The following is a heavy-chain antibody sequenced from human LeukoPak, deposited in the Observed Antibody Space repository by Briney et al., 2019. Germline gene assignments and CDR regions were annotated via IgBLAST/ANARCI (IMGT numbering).Heavy chain of an antibody. CDR2: ISGSGGST. V-gene: IGHV3-23*01. CDR1: GFTFSSYA. J-gene: IGHJ5*02. Sequence: GGSLRLSCAASGFTFSSYAMSWVRQAPGKGLEWVSAISGSGGSTYYADSVKGRFTISRDNSKNTLYLQMDSLRAEDTAVYYCAKAQYYGSGRNNWFDPWGQGTLVTVSS. D-gene: IGHD3-10*01. CDR3: AKAQYYGSGRNNWFDP.